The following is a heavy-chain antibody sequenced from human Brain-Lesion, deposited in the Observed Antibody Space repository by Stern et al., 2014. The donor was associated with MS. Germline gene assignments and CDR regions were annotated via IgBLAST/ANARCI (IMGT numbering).Heavy chain of an antibody. J-gene: IGHJ6*02. CDR2: IFNSGST. Sequence: QVQLVQSGPGLVKPSQTLSLSCTVSGGSISSGGYYWSWIRQPAGKGLEWIGRIFNSGSTSYNPSLKSRVTISIETPKNHFSLRLNSMTAADTAVYYCARGRVVPGFQYYATDVWGQGTTVIVSS. V-gene: IGHV4-61*02. CDR1: GGSISSGGYY. CDR3: ARGRVVPGFQYYATDV. D-gene: IGHD2-2*01.